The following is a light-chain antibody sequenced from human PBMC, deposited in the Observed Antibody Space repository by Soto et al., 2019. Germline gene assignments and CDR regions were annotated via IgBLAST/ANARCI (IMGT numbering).Light chain of an antibody. Sequence: EVVLTQSPATLSLSPGERANLSCRASQNVSTFLDWYQQKPGQAPRLLIYGASNRATGIPARFSGSGSGTDFTLTISSLEPEDFAVYYCQQHSHWPPWTFGQGTRVEIQ. CDR3: QQHSHWPPWT. CDR1: QNVSTF. J-gene: IGKJ1*01. V-gene: IGKV3-11*01. CDR2: GAS.